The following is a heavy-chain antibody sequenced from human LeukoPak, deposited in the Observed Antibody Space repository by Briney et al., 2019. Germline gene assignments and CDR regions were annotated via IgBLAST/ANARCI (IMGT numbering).Heavy chain of an antibody. J-gene: IGHJ5*02. CDR1: GFTFSNYS. D-gene: IGHD6-6*01. V-gene: IGHV3-21*01. CDR2: ISTSGSYI. Sequence: KSGGSLRLSCGASGFTFSNYSMNWVRQAPGKGLEWVSAISTSGSYIYYADSVKGRFTISRDNAKNSLYLQMNSLRVDDTAVYYCARDGVGGIAARLLTHNWFDPWGQGTLVTVSS. CDR3: ARDGVGGIAARLLTHNWFDP.